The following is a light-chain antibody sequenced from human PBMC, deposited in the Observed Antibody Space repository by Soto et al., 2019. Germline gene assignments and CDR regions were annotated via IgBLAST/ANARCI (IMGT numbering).Light chain of an antibody. V-gene: IGLV2-14*01. J-gene: IGLJ1*01. Sequence: QAALTQPASVSGSPGQSIAISCTGSSSDVGFYKYVSWYQQHPGKVPKLIIYEVTNRPSGVSNRFSRSKSGNTASLTISGLQAEDEADYYCCSYTTSSTRVFGSGTQLTVL. CDR1: SSDVGFYKY. CDR2: EVT. CDR3: CSYTTSSTRV.